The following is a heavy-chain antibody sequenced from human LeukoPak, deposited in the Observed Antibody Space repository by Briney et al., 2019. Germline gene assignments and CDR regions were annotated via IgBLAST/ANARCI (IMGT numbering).Heavy chain of an antibody. J-gene: IGHJ4*02. Sequence: SETLSLTCTVSGGSISSYYWSWIWQPPGKGLEWIGYIYYSGSTNYNPSLKSRVTISVDTSKSQFSLKLSSVTAADTAVYYCARGYYDSSGYSDYWGQGTLVTVSS. D-gene: IGHD3-22*01. CDR3: ARGYYDSSGYSDY. V-gene: IGHV4-59*01. CDR1: GGSISSYY. CDR2: IYYSGST.